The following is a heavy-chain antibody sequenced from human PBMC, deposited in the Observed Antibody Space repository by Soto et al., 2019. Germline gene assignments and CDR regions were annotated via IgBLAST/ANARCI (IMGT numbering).Heavy chain of an antibody. D-gene: IGHD3-10*01. V-gene: IGHV1-69*12. CDR2: IIPIFGTA. Sequence: QVQLVQSGAEVKKPGSSVKVSCKASGGTFSSYAISWVQQAPGQGLEWMGGIIPIFGTAKYAQKFQGRVTITADESTSTAYMELNSLRSEDTAVYYCARGGFNYGMDVWGQGTTVTVSS. CDR1: GGTFSSYA. J-gene: IGHJ6*02. CDR3: ARGGFNYGMDV.